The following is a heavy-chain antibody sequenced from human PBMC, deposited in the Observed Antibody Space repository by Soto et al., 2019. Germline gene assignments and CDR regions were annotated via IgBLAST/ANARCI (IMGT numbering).Heavy chain of an antibody. CDR1: GFTFSSYS. CDR3: ARDTNYDFWSGYYMGQDRPARAYYFDY. CDR2: ISSSSSTI. V-gene: IGHV3-48*01. Sequence: GGSLRLSCAASGFTFSSYSMNWVRQAPGKGLEWVSYISSSSSTIYYADSVKGRFTISRDNAKNSLYLQMNSLRAEDTAVYYCARDTNYDFWSGYYMGQDRPARAYYFDYWGQGTLVTVSS. D-gene: IGHD3-3*01. J-gene: IGHJ4*02.